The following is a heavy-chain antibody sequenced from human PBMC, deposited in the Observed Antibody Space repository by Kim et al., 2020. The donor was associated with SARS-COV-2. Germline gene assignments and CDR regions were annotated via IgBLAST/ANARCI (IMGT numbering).Heavy chain of an antibody. V-gene: IGHV3-64D*09. D-gene: IGHD1-7*01. CDR3: VKGEYNWNSLDY. Sequence: YYADSVKGRFTISRDNSKNTLYLQMSSLRAEDTAVYYCVKGEYNWNSLDYWGQGTLVTVSS. J-gene: IGHJ4*02.